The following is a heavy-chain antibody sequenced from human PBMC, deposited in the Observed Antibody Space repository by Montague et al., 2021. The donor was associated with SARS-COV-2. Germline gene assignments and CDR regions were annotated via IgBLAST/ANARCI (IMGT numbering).Heavy chain of an antibody. J-gene: IGHJ6*02. Sequence: SETRSLTCTVSGGFISSSSYYWGWIRQPPGKGLEWIGSIYYSGSTYYXXXLESRVTISVDTSKNQFSLKLSSVTAADTAVYYCARAFTDWLRYYGMDVWGQGTTVTVSS. CDR2: IYYSGST. CDR3: ARAFTDWLRYYGMDV. D-gene: IGHD3-9*01. V-gene: IGHV4-39*01. CDR1: GGFISSSSYY.